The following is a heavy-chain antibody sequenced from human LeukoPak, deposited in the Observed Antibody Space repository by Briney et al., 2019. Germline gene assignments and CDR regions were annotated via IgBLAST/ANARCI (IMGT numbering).Heavy chain of an antibody. CDR2: IIPIFGTA. CDR3: ARLNYYGSGSYGDY. J-gene: IGHJ4*02. CDR1: GGTFSSYA. Sequence: ASVKVSCKASGGTFSSYAISWVRQAPGQGLEWMGGIIPIFGTANYAQKFQGRVTITADESTSTAYMELSSLRSEDTAVYYCARLNYYGSGSYGDYWGQGTLVTVSS. D-gene: IGHD3-10*01. V-gene: IGHV1-69*13.